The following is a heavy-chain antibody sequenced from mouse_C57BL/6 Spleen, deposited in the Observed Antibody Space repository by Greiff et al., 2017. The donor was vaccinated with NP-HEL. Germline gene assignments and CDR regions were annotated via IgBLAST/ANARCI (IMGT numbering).Heavy chain of an antibody. Sequence: EVQVVESGGGLVKPGGSLKLSCAASGFTFSDYGMHWVRQAPEKGLEWVAYISSGSSTIYYADTVKGRFTISRDNAKNTLFLQMTSLRSEDTAMYYCARQGLRYAWFAYWGQGTLVTVSA. CDR2: ISSGSSTI. CDR3: ARQGLRYAWFAY. J-gene: IGHJ3*01. D-gene: IGHD1-1*01. CDR1: GFTFSDYG. V-gene: IGHV5-17*01.